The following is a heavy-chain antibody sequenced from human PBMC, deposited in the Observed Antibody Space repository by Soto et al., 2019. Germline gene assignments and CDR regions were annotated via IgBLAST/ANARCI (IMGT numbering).Heavy chain of an antibody. CDR2: IWYDGSNK. D-gene: IGHD6-19*01. CDR1: GFTFSSYG. V-gene: IGHV3-33*01. Sequence: VQLVESGGGVVQPGRSLRLSCAASGFTFSSYGMHWVRQAPGKGLEWVAVIWYDGSNKYYADSVKGRFTISRDNSKNTLYLQMNSLRAEDTAVYYCARDVSNGWNPVLYYYYGMDVWGQGTTVTVSS. CDR3: ARDVSNGWNPVLYYYYGMDV. J-gene: IGHJ6*02.